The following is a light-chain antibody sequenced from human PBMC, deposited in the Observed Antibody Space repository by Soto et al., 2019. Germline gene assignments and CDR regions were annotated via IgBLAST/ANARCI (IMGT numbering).Light chain of an antibody. J-gene: IGLJ3*02. CDR1: SSDVGGYNY. Sequence: QSALTQPPSASGSPGQSVTISCTGTSSDVGGYNYVSWYQQYPGKAPKIMIYEVSERPSGVPVRFSGSKSGNTASLTVSGLQAEDEADYYCSSYAGTNNLVFGGGTHLTVL. CDR2: EVS. V-gene: IGLV2-8*01. CDR3: SSYAGTNNLV.